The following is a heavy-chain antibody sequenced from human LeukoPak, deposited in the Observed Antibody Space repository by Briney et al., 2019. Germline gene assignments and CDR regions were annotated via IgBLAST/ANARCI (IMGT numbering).Heavy chain of an antibody. J-gene: IGHJ4*02. V-gene: IGHV3-66*01. Sequence: GGSLRLSCAASGFTVSSNYMGWVRQAPGKGLEWVSVIYSGGSTYYADSVKGRFTISRDNSKNTLYLQMNSLRAEDTAVYYCARAKNDGYGGNYFDYWGQGTLVTVSS. CDR2: IYSGGST. CDR1: GFTVSSNY. CDR3: ARAKNDGYGGNYFDY. D-gene: IGHD4-23*01.